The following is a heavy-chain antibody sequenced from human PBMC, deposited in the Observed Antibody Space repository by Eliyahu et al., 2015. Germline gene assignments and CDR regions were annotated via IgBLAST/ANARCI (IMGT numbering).Heavy chain of an antibody. D-gene: IGHD1-7*01. CDR3: ARDLTGTLQYFQY. J-gene: IGHJ1*01. Sequence: QVQLVQSGGGLVQPGGSLRLSCAASGFTFXDYYMTWIRQAPGKGLGWISDISTSTTYTNYADSVKGRFTISRDNAKNSLYLQMNSLRAEDTAVYYCARDLTGTLQYFQYWGQGTLVTVSS. CDR1: GFTFXDYY. CDR2: ISTSTTYT. V-gene: IGHV3-11*06.